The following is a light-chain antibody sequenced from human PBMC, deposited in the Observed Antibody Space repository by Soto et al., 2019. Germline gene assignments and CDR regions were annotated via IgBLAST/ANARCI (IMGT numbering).Light chain of an antibody. Sequence: VLAESPKTMSLPPGERATLSCRASQSISSYLAWYQQKPGQAPRLLIYDASSRATGIPARFSGSGSGTDFTLTISSLEPEDFAMYYCQQYGSSYPWTFGQ. J-gene: IGKJ1*01. V-gene: IGKV3-11*01. CDR3: QQYGSSYPWT. CDR1: QSISSY. CDR2: DAS.